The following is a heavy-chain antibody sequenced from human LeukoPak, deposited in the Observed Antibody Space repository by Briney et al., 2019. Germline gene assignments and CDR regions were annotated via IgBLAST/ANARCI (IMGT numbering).Heavy chain of an antibody. CDR2: ISGSGGST. D-gene: IGHD3-22*01. V-gene: IGHV3-23*01. CDR1: GFTFSSYA. Sequence: GGSLRLSCAASGFTFSSYAMSWVRQAPGKGLEWASAISGSGGSTYYADSVKGRFTISRDNSKNTLCLQMNSLRAEDTAVYYCAKGVYYYDSSGYWRRVKENDYMDVWGKGTTVTVSS. CDR3: AKGVYYYDSSGYWRRVKENDYMDV. J-gene: IGHJ6*03.